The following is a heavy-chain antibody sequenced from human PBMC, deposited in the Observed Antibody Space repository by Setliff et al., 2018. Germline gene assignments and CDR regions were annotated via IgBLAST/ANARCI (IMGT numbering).Heavy chain of an antibody. V-gene: IGHV4-38-2*01. CDR3: GRVGNWNFFDF. CDR1: GYSISNIYY. D-gene: IGHD1-1*01. CDR2: IHHSGST. J-gene: IGHJ4*02. Sequence: SATLSLTCAVSGYSISNIYYWGWIRQPPGKGLEWIATIHHSGSTNYNPSLKSRATISVDTSKNQFSLKVSSVTAADTAVYYCGRVGNWNFFDFWGQGTLGTSPQ.